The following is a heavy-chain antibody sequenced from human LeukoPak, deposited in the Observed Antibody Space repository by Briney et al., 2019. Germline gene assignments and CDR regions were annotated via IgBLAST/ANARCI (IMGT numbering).Heavy chain of an antibody. CDR1: GFTFSNYW. CDR3: VRDANYHDGSNYYDVLDI. D-gene: IGHD3-22*01. V-gene: IGHV3-7*01. CDR2: IRGDGSRQ. J-gene: IGHJ3*02. Sequence: GGSLRLSCAASGFTFSNYWMDWLRQAPGEGLEWVANIRGDGSRQYYLDSVKGRFTISRDNAKNSLYLQMSSLRADDTAVYYCVRDANYHDGSNYYDVLDIWGQGTMVTVSS.